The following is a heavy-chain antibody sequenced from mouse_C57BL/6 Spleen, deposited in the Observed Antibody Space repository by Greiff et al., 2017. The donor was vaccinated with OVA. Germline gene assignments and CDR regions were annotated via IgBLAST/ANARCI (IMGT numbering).Heavy chain of an antibody. J-gene: IGHJ2*01. CDR2: INPNYGTT. Sequence: VHVKQSGPELVKPGASVKISCKASGYSFTDYNMNWVKQSNGKSLEWIGVINPNYGTTSYNQKFKGKATLTVDQSSSTAYMQLNSLTSEDSAVYYCARGTTTVVPHFDYWGKGTTLTVSS. V-gene: IGHV1-39*01. CDR1: GYSFTDYN. CDR3: ARGTTTVVPHFDY. D-gene: IGHD1-1*01.